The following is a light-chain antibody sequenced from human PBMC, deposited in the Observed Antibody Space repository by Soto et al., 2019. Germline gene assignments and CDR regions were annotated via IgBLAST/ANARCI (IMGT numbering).Light chain of an antibody. Sequence: DIPVTQAPSTLPASVGDTVTITCRASQRISSWLAWYQQKPGKAPKLLIYDASSLESGVPSRFSGSGSGTDFTLTISSLQPDDFATYYCQQYNSYPWAFGQGTKVDIK. V-gene: IGKV1-5*01. CDR1: QRISSW. CDR3: QQYNSYPWA. CDR2: DAS. J-gene: IGKJ1*01.